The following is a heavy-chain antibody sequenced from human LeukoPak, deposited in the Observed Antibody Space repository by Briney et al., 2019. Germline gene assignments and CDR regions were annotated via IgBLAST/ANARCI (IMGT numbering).Heavy chain of an antibody. D-gene: IGHD6-19*01. J-gene: IGHJ4*02. CDR2: IYYSGST. CDR3: ASIAVAGTAFDY. CDR1: GGSISSSSYY. Sequence: SETLSLTCTVSGGSISSSSYYWSRIRQPPGKGLEWIGYIYYSGSTYYNPSLKSRVTISVDTSKNQFSLKLGSVTAADTAVYYCASIAVAGTAFDYWGQGTLVTVSS. V-gene: IGHV4-30-4*01.